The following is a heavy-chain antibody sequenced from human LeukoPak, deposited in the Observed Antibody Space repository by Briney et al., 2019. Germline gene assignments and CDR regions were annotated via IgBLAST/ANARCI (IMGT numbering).Heavy chain of an antibody. Sequence: PGGSLRLSCAASGFTFSSYGMHWVRQAPGKGLEWVAVISYDGSNKYYADSVKGRFTISRDNSKNTLYLQMNSLRAEDTAVYYCAKDSSVVAGTLPYYFDYWGQGTLVTVSS. J-gene: IGHJ4*02. CDR3: AKDSSVVAGTLPYYFDY. D-gene: IGHD6-19*01. CDR1: GFTFSSYG. CDR2: ISYDGSNK. V-gene: IGHV3-30*18.